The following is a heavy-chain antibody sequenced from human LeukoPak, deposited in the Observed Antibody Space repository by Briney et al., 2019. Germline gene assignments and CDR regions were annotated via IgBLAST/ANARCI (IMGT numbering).Heavy chain of an antibody. CDR2: IYYRVST. D-gene: IGHD3-10*01. V-gene: IGHV4-39*07. J-gene: IGHJ6*03. Sequence: SETLSLTCTVSGGSISSSNYYWGWIRQPPGKGLEWIGSIYYRVSTYYNPSLKSRVTISVDTSKNQFSLKLSSVTAADTAVYYCARSGLSLRGVIEGAYYYYYYMDVWGEGTTVTISS. CDR3: ARSGLSLRGVIEGAYYYYYYMDV. CDR1: GGSISSSNYY.